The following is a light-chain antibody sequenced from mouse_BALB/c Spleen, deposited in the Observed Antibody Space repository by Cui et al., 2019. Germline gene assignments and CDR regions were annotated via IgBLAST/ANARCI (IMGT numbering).Light chain of an antibody. CDR1: SSVSY. V-gene: IGKV4-68*01. CDR2: VIS. CDR3: QQWSSTPLT. J-gene: IGKJ5*01. Sequence: QIVLTQSPALMPASPEEKVTMTCSASSSVSYMYWYQQKPRASPKPWIYVISNLASGVPARFSGSGSGTSYSLTISSMEAEDAATYYCQQWSSTPLTFGAGTKLELK.